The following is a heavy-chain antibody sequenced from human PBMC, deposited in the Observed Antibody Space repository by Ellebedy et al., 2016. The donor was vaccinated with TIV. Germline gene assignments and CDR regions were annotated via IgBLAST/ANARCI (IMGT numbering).Heavy chain of an antibody. D-gene: IGHD6-13*01. CDR2: IKKDGREK. Sequence: GGSLRLXCAASGFYFGDYWMSWVRQAPGKGLEWVANIKKDGREKNYVDPVRGRFTISRDNAKNSLYLQMSSLRAEDTAVYYCAREKPAAGRDYFYFYGMDVWGQGTTVTVSS. CDR1: GFYFGDYW. V-gene: IGHV3-7*01. J-gene: IGHJ6*02. CDR3: AREKPAAGRDYFYFYGMDV.